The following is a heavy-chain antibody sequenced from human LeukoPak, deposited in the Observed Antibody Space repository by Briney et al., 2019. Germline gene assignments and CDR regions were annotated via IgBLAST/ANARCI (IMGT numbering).Heavy chain of an antibody. D-gene: IGHD2-15*01. Sequence: SETLSLTCTVSGVSISSYYWSWIRQPAGKGLEWIGRIYTSGSTNYNPSLNSRVTIPVDKSKNHLSLNLSSVTVADTAVYYCARDWRYCSGGSCSYYFDYWGQGAFVTVSS. CDR1: GVSISSYY. CDR2: IYTSGST. J-gene: IGHJ4*02. CDR3: ARDWRYCSGGSCSYYFDY. V-gene: IGHV4-4*07.